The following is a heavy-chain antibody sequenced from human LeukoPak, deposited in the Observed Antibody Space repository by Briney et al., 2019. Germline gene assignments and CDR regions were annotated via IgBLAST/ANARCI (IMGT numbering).Heavy chain of an antibody. J-gene: IGHJ4*02. CDR2: IKSKTDGGTT. CDR3: TTHYYDSSEDY. CDR1: GFTFSNAW. V-gene: IGHV3-15*01. D-gene: IGHD3-22*01. Sequence: PGGSLRLSCAASGFTFSNAWISWVRQAPGKGLEWVGRIKSKTDGGTTDYAAPVKGRFTISRDDSKNTLYLQMNSLKTEDTAVYYCTTHYYDSSEDYWGQGTLVTVSS.